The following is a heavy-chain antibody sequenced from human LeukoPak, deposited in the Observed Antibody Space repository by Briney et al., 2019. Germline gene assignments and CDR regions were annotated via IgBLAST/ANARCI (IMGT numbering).Heavy chain of an antibody. D-gene: IGHD3-16*02. V-gene: IGHV1-69*13. Sequence: SVKVSCKASGGTFSSYAISWVRQAPGQGLEWMGGIIPIFGTANYAQKFQGRVTITADESTSTAYMELSSLRSEDTAVYYCASHHYDYVWGSYPFVHWGQGTLVTVSS. CDR1: GGTFSSYA. J-gene: IGHJ4*02. CDR2: IIPIFGTA. CDR3: ASHHYDYVWGSYPFVH.